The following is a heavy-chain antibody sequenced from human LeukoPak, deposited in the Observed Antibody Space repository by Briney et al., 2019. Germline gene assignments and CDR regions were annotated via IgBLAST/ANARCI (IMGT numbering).Heavy chain of an antibody. J-gene: IGHJ6*03. Sequence: GGSLRLSCAASGFTFSSYSMNWVRQAPGKGPEWVSYISGSSSTMSYADSVKGRFTISRDNAKNSLYLQMNSLRAEDTAVYYCARRHLSSGRGIDVWGKGTTVTVSS. V-gene: IGHV3-48*01. CDR1: GFTFSSYS. D-gene: IGHD3-10*01. CDR3: ARRHLSSGRGIDV. CDR2: ISGSSSTM.